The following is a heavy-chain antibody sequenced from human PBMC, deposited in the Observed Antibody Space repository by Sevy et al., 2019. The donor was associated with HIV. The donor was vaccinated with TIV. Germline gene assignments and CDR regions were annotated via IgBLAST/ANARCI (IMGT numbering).Heavy chain of an antibody. D-gene: IGHD3-10*01. J-gene: IGHJ6*02. CDR2: ILHDGSYR. V-gene: IGHV3-30*18. CDR3: AKNRLPGGSYFSRHGLDV. Sequence: GGSLRLSCAASGFTFSSYDMHWVRQAPGKGLEWVAIILHDGSYREYIDSVRGRFPMSREISKHTMYLQMNGLSIEDTAVYYCAKNRLPGGSYFSRHGLDVWGRGTTVTVSS. CDR1: GFTFSSYD.